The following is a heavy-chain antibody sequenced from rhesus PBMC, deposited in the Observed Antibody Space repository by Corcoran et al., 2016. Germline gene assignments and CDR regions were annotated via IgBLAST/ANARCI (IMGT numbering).Heavy chain of an antibody. D-gene: IGHD1-1*01. CDR1: GGSIRSNY. CDR2: IYGGSGST. V-gene: IGHV4-147*01. J-gene: IGHJ4*01. CDR3: ARWRGGLET. Sequence: QVQLQESGPGLVTPSETLSLTCAVSGGSIRSNYWSWIRQSPGKGLGWIGYIYGGSGSTSYKPTRKSRDTISTETSKNQVSLKLSSVTAADTAVYYCARWRGGLETWGQGVLVTVSS.